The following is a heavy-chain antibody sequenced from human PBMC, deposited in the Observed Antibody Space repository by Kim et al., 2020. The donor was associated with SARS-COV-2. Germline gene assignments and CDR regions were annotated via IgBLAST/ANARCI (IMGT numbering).Heavy chain of an antibody. V-gene: IGHV3-30*04. CDR3: ARDCLHSHRPITMIVVVIGRYFAY. Sequence: GGSLRLSCAASGFTFSSYAMHWVRQAPGKGLEWVAVISYDGSNKYYADSVKGRFTISRDNSKNTLYLQMNSLRAEDTAVYYCARDCLHSHRPITMIVVVIGRYFAYRDPGTLVTVSS. CDR1: GFTFSSYA. CDR2: ISYDGSNK. J-gene: IGHJ4*02. D-gene: IGHD3-22*01.